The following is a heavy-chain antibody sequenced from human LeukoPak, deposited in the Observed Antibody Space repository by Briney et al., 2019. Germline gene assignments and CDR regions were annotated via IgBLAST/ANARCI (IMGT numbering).Heavy chain of an antibody. D-gene: IGHD1-26*01. CDR3: AREVGSLDY. J-gene: IGHJ4*02. Sequence: KSSQTLSLTCTVSGGSISSGSYYWSWIRQPAGKGLEWIGRIYTSGSTNYNPSLKSRVTISVDTSKNQFSLKLSSVTATDTAVYYCAREVGSLDYWGQGTLVTVSS. CDR1: GGSISSGSYY. CDR2: IYTSGST. V-gene: IGHV4-61*02.